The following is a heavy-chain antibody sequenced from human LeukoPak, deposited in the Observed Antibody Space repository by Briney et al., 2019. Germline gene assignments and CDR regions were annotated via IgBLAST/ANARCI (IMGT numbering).Heavy chain of an antibody. CDR1: GFTFSSYW. V-gene: IGHV3-74*01. CDR2: INSDGSST. CDR3: AREVIVVVPAAINWFDP. Sequence: GGSVRLSCAASGFTFSSYWMHWVRQAPGKGLVWVSRINSDGSSTSYADSVKGRFTISRDNAKNTLYLQMNSLRAEDTAVYYCAREVIVVVPAAINWFDPWGQGTLVTVSS. D-gene: IGHD2-2*01. J-gene: IGHJ5*02.